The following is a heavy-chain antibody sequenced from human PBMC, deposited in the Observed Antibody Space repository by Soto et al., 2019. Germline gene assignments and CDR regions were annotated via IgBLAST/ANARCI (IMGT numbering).Heavy chain of an antibody. CDR2: MNPFSGNA. CDR1: GYTSTSYE. CDR3: TRGQGNH. V-gene: IGHV1-8*01. J-gene: IGHJ4*02. Sequence: QVQLVQSGAEVKKPGASVRVSCKASGYTSTSYEINWVGRATGQGLEWRGWMNPFSGNAVYTQKFQDRVTMTRDTSINTAYMEMSGLRSEDTAVYYCTRGQGNHWGQGSLVTVSS.